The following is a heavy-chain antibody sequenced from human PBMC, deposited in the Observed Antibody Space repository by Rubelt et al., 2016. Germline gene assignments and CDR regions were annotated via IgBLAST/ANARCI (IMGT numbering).Heavy chain of an antibody. CDR2: IWYDGSDK. CDR3: ARWSNGDYGAFDI. D-gene: IGHD4-17*01. J-gene: IGHJ3*02. V-gene: IGHV3-33*01. CDR1: GFTFSSYA. Sequence: VQLLDSGGGLVQPGGSLNLSCSASGFTFSSYAMSWVRQAPGQGLEWVAVIWYDGSDKFYADSVRGRFTISRDDAKNSLYLQMNSLRAEDTAVYSCARWSNGDYGAFDIWGQGTMLTVSS.